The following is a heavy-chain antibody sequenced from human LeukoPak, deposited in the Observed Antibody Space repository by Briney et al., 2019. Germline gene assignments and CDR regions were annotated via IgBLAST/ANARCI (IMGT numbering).Heavy chain of an antibody. V-gene: IGHV3-30-3*01. CDR3: ARSLEKATIRTSLDY. CDR1: GFTFSSYP. Sequence: GRSLRLSCAASGFTFSSYPIHWVRQAPGKGLEWVAVISSDGSSKYYADSVKVRFTISRDNSKNTLYLQMNSLRAEDTAAYYCARSLEKATIRTSLDYWGQGTLVAVSS. J-gene: IGHJ4*02. D-gene: IGHD5-24*01. CDR2: ISSDGSSK.